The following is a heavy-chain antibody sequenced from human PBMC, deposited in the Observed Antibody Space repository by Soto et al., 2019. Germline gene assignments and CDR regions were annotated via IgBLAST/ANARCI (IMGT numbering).Heavy chain of an antibody. CDR2: IYYSGST. CDR3: ARLDYGDYGEGDYFDY. Sequence: SETLSLTCTGSGGSISSYYWSWIRQPPGKGLEWIGYIYYSGSTNYNPSLKSRVTISVDTSKNQFSLKLSSVTAADTAVYYCARLDYGDYGEGDYFDYWGQGTLVTVS. D-gene: IGHD4-17*01. V-gene: IGHV4-59*08. J-gene: IGHJ4*02. CDR1: GGSISSYY.